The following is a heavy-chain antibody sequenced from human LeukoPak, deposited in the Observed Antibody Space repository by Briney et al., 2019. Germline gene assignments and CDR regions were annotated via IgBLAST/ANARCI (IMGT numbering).Heavy chain of an antibody. CDR3: AGHCSSTRCYGLDY. CDR2: IYYSGST. D-gene: IGHD2-2*01. Sequence: SETLSLTCSVSGGSISSSSYYWGWIRQPPGKGLEWIGSIYYSGSTYYNPSLKSRVTISVDTSKNQFSLKLSSVTAADTAVYYCAGHCSSTRCYGLDYWGQGTLVTVSS. CDR1: GGSISSSSYY. J-gene: IGHJ4*02. V-gene: IGHV4-39*01.